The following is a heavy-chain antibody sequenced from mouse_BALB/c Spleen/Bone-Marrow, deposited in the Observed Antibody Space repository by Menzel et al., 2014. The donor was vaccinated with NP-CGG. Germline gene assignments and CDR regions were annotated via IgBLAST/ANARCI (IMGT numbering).Heavy chain of an antibody. V-gene: IGHV5-6-3*01. D-gene: IGHD1-1*01. Sequence: EVKLMESGRGLVQPGGSLKLSCAASGFTFSSYGMSWVRQTPDKRLELVATINSNGGSTYYPDSVKGRFTISRDNAKNTLCLQMSSLKSEDTAMYYCARDYYGSSDYWGQGTTLTVSS. CDR3: ARDYYGSSDY. J-gene: IGHJ2*01. CDR2: INSNGGST. CDR1: GFTFSSYG.